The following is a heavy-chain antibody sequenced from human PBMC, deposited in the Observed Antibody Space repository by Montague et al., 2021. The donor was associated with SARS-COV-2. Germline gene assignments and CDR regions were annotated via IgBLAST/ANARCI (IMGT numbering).Heavy chain of an antibody. D-gene: IGHD2-2*01. Sequence: SLRLSCAASVFTFSSSAMSLVRQAPGKGLEWVSTISGGGVSTYYSDSVKGRFTISRDNSKNTLYLQMNSLRAEDTAVYYCARAPPISAVSSPRRNQFFFDSWGQGTLVTVSS. J-gene: IGHJ4*02. CDR1: VFTFSSSA. V-gene: IGHV3-23*01. CDR2: ISGGGVST. CDR3: ARAPPISAVSSPRRNQFFFDS.